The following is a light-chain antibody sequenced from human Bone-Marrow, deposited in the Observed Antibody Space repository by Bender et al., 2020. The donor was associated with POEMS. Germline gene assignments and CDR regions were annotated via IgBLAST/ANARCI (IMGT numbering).Light chain of an antibody. J-gene: IGLJ2*01. Sequence: QSALTQPASVSGSPGQSVTISCSGTSSDIGAYNYVSWFQQHPGKAPRLIIFEVVHRPSEVSPRFSASKSGNTASLTISGLQAEDGADYYCCSYSSTTAVVFGIGTKLTVL. CDR1: SSDIGAYNY. CDR3: CSYSSTTAVV. V-gene: IGLV2-14*03. CDR2: EVV.